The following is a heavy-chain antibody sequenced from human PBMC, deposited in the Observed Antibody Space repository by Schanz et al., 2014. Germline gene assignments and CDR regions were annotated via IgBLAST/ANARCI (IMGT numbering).Heavy chain of an antibody. V-gene: IGHV1-8*02. CDR1: GYTFTSYG. CDR2: MNPNSGNP. Sequence: VQSVHSGTEVQKLGASVKVSCKASGYTFTSYGINWVRQAPGQGLEWLGWMNPNSGNPGFAQKFRGRVTMTRNTSMSTAYIELHILTSEDTAVYYCARGRTFDYWGQGTLVTVSS. J-gene: IGHJ4*02. CDR3: ARGRTFDY.